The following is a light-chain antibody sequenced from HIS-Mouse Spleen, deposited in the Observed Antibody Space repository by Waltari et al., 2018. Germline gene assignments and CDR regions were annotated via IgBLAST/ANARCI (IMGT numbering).Light chain of an antibody. CDR3: QSYDSSNSWV. Sequence: NFMLTQPHPVSESPGKTVPISCTGSSGSIASNYVQWYQQRPGSAPPTVIYEDNQRPSGVPARFSGSIDSSSNSASLTISGLKTEDEADYYCQSYDSSNSWVFGGGTKLTVL. J-gene: IGLJ3*02. CDR1: SGSIASNY. V-gene: IGLV6-57*02. CDR2: EDN.